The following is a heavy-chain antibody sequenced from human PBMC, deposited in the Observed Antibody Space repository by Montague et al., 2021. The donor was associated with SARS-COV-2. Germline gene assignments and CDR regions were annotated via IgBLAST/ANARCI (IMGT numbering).Heavy chain of an antibody. D-gene: IGHD3-22*01. Sequence: SETLSLTCTVSGGSISGYYWSWILQPPGKGLEWIGYIYYSGGTNYNPSLKSRVTISVDTSKNQFSLKLSSVTAADTAVYYCARQHYDSSVDDALDIWGQGTMVTVSS. CDR1: GGSISGYY. J-gene: IGHJ3*02. V-gene: IGHV4-59*08. CDR3: ARQHYDSSVDDALDI. CDR2: IYYSGGT.